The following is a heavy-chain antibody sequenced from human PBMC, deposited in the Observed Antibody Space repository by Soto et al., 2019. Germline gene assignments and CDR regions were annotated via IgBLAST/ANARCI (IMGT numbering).Heavy chain of an antibody. CDR2: ISSSSSYI. CDR3: ARDYYSSNWENGYYYYAMDV. J-gene: IGHJ6*02. Sequence: PGGSLRLSCAASGFTFSSYCMSWVRQAPGKGLEWVSSISSSSSYIYYADSVRGRFTISRDNAKNSLYLQMNSLRAEDTAVYYCARDYYSSNWENGYYYYAMDVWGQGTTVTVSS. CDR1: GFTFSSYC. D-gene: IGHD6-13*01. V-gene: IGHV3-21*01.